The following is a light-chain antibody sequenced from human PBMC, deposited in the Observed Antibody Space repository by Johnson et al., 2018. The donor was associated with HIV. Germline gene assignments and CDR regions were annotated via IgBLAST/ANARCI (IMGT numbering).Light chain of an antibody. CDR3: GTWDSSLSAGGV. CDR1: SSNIGNNY. Sequence: QSVLTQPPSVSAAPGQKVTISCSGSSSNIGNNYVSWYQHLPGTAPKLLIYDNDQRPSGIPDRFSGSKSATSATLGITGLQTGDEADYYCGTWDSSLSAGGVFGTGTKVTVL. CDR2: DND. J-gene: IGLJ1*01. V-gene: IGLV1-51*01.